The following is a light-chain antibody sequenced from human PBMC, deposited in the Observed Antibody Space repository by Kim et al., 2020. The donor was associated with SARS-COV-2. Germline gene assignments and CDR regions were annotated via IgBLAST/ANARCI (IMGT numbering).Light chain of an antibody. V-gene: IGKV1-9*01. Sequence: DIQLTQSPSFLSASVGDRVTITCRASQGISSYLSWYQQKPGKAPKLLIYAASTLQSGVPSRFSGSGSGTEFTLTISSLQPEDFATYYCQQVNGYPLYTFGQGTKLEI. J-gene: IGKJ2*01. CDR3: QQVNGYPLYT. CDR2: AAS. CDR1: QGISSY.